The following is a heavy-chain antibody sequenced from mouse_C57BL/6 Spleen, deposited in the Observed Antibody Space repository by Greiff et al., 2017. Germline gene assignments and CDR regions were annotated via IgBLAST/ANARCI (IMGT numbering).Heavy chain of an antibody. J-gene: IGHJ2*01. D-gene: IGHD2-12*01. CDR3: ARRKDDEYYFDY. Sequence: QVQLKESGAELVRPGTSVKVSCKASGYAFTNYLIEWVKQRPGQGLEWIGVINPGSGGTNYNEKFKGKATLTADKSSSTAYMQLSSLTSEDSAVYFCARRKDDEYYFDYWGQGTTLTVSS. CDR1: GYAFTNYL. CDR2: INPGSGGT. V-gene: IGHV1-54*01.